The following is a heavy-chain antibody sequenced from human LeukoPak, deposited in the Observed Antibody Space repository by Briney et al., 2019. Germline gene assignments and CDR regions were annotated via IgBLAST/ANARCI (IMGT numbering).Heavy chain of an antibody. V-gene: IGHV4-59*01. Sequence: PSETLSLTCTVSGGSISTYYWSWIRQPPGKGLEWIGYIYYSGSTKYNPSLKSRVTISVDPSKNQFSLKLRSVTAADTAAYYCARGGFLDPFDPWGRGTLVTASS. CDR2: IYYSGST. CDR3: ARGGFLDPFDP. D-gene: IGHD1-1*01. J-gene: IGHJ5*02. CDR1: GGSISTYY.